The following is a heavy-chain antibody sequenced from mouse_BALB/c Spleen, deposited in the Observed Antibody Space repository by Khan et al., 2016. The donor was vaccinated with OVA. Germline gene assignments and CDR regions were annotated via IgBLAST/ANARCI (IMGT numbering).Heavy chain of an antibody. Sequence: QVQLQQSGAELVRPGTSVKVSCKASGYAFTNYLIEWVKQRPGQGLEWIGVINPGSGGTSYNEKFKDKATLTADKSSSTAYMQLSSLTSDDSAVYFCSRSGYGFGAYWGPGTLVTVSA. CDR2: INPGSGGT. D-gene: IGHD3-2*02. CDR1: GYAFTNYL. CDR3: SRSGYGFGAY. V-gene: IGHV1-54*01. J-gene: IGHJ3*01.